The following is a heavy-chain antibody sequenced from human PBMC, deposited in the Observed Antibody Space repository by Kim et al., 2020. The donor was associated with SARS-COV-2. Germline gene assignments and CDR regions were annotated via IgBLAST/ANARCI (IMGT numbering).Heavy chain of an antibody. CDR3: ARMRPMTRRRYSSSLPVYFDT. V-gene: IGHV4-59*01. Sequence: SETLSLTCTVSGGSISSYYWSWIRQPPGKGLEWIGYIYYSGSTNYNPSLKSRVTISVDTSKNQFSLKLSSVTAADTAVYYCARMRPMTRRRYSSSLPVYFDTWGQGAPGTASS. J-gene: IGHJ4*02. D-gene: IGHD6-13*01. CDR1: GGSISSYY. CDR2: IYYSGST.